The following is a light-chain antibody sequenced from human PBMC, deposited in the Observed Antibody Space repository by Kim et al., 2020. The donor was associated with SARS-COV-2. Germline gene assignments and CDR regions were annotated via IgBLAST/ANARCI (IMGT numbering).Light chain of an antibody. CDR1: SLRSYY. CDR2: GKN. V-gene: IGLV3-19*01. CDR3: NSRDSSGNHYV. J-gene: IGLJ1*01. Sequence: LEHTIRITCQEDSLRSYYALWYQQKPGPAPVLVIYGKNNRPSGIPDRFSGSSSGNTASLTITGAQAEDEADYYCNSRDSSGNHYVFGTGTKVTVL.